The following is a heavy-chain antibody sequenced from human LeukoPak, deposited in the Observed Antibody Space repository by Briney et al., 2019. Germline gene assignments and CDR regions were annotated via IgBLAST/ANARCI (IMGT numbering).Heavy chain of an antibody. CDR2: IYYSGST. V-gene: IGHV4-59*08. CDR1: GGSISSYY. D-gene: IGHD6-19*01. CDR3: ARQVAGSRPASFDY. J-gene: IGHJ4*02. Sequence: PSETLSLTCTVSGGSISSYYWSWIRQPPGKGLEWIGYIYYSGSTNYNPSLKSRVTISVDTSKNQFSLKLSSVTAADTAVYYCARQVAGSRPASFDYWGQGTPVTVSS.